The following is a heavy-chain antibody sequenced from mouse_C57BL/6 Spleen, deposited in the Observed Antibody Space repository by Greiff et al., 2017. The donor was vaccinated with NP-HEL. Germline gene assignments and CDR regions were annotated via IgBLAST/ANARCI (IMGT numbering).Heavy chain of an antibody. V-gene: IGHV1-82*01. J-gene: IGHJ4*01. Sequence: VQLQQSGPELVKPGASVKISCKASGYAFSSSWMNWVKQRPGKGLEWIGRIYPGDGDTNYNGKFKGKATLTADKSSSTAYMQLSSLTSEDSAVYFCARESNYDAMDYWGQGTSVTVSS. D-gene: IGHD2-5*01. CDR3: ARESNYDAMDY. CDR1: GYAFSSSW. CDR2: IYPGDGDT.